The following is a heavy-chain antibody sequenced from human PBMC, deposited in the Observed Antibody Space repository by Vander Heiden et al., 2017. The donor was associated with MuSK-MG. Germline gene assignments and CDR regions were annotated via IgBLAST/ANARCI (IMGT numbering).Heavy chain of an antibody. CDR3: ARGANIVVVPAAIRNNNWFDP. D-gene: IGHD2-2*02. J-gene: IGHJ5*02. CDR2: SHHRGST. V-gene: IGHV4-34*01. Sequence: QVQLQQWGAGLLKPSETLSSICAVYGGSFSGYFWRWFRQPPGKGLDWIGQSHHRGSTNYNPSLKSRVTISVDTSKDQFSLKLSSVTAADTAVYYCARGANIVVVPAAIRNNNWFDPWGQGTLVTVSS. CDR1: GGSFSGYF.